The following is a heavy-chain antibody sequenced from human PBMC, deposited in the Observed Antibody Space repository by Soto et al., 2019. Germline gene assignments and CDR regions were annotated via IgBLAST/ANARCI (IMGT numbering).Heavy chain of an antibody. CDR1: GFTFSSYS. D-gene: IGHD3-16*02. Sequence: GGSLRLSCAASGFTFSSYSMNWVRQAPGKGLEWVSYISSSSSTIYYADSVKGRFTISRDNAKNSLYLQMNSLRAEDTAVYYCARDRSSSQYIWGSYRYTHDAFDIWGQGTMVTVSS. CDR2: ISSSSSTI. V-gene: IGHV3-48*01. J-gene: IGHJ3*02. CDR3: ARDRSSSQYIWGSYRYTHDAFDI.